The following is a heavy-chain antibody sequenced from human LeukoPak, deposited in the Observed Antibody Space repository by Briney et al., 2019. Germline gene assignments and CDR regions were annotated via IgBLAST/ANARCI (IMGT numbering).Heavy chain of an antibody. CDR3: AKDERDTYYYGSGSYLNYFDY. CDR1: GYTFTSYG. Sequence: ASVKVSCKASGYTFTSYGISWVRQAPGQGLEWMGWISAYNGNTNYAQKLQGRVTMTTDTSTSTAYMELRSLRSDDTAVYYCAKDERDTYYYGSGSYLNYFDYWGQGTLVTVSS. D-gene: IGHD3-10*01. CDR2: ISAYNGNT. J-gene: IGHJ4*02. V-gene: IGHV1-18*01.